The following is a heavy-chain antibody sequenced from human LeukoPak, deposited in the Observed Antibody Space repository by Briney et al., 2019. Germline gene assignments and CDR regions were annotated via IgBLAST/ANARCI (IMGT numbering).Heavy chain of an antibody. D-gene: IGHD5-12*01. V-gene: IGHV4-34*01. Sequence: ETLSLTCAVYGGSFSGYYWSWIRQPPGKGLEWIGEINHSGSTNYNPSLKSRVTISVHTSKNQFSLKLSSVTAADTAVYYCARERRLRLDYWGQGTLVTVSS. J-gene: IGHJ4*02. CDR3: ARERRLRLDY. CDR1: GGSFSGYY. CDR2: INHSGST.